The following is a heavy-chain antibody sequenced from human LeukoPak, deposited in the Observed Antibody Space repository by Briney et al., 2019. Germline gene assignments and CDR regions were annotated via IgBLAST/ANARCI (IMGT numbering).Heavy chain of an antibody. CDR1: GGSISSGGYY. CDR2: IYYSGST. D-gene: IGHD2-15*01. V-gene: IGHV4-31*03. J-gene: IGHJ5*02. Sequence: SETLSLTRTVSGGSISSGGYYWSWIRQHPGKGLEWIGYIYYSGSTYYNPSLKSRVTISVDTSKNQFSLKLSSVTAADTAVYYCARGSGCSGGSCYNNWFDPWGQGTLVTVSS. CDR3: ARGSGCSGGSCYNNWFDP.